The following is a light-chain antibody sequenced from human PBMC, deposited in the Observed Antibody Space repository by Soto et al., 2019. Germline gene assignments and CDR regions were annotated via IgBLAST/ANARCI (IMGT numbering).Light chain of an antibody. CDR3: SSYTSSSSLYV. Sequence: QSALTQPASVSGSPGQSITISCTGTSSDGGGYNYVSWYQQHPGTAPKLMIYEVSNRPSGLSNRFSGSKSGNTASLTISGLQAEDEADYYCSSYTSSSSLYVFGTGTKVTVL. CDR1: SSDGGGYNY. J-gene: IGLJ1*01. V-gene: IGLV2-14*01. CDR2: EVS.